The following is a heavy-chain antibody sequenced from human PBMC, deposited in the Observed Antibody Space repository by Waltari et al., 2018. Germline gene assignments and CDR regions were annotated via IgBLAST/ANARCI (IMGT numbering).Heavy chain of an antibody. J-gene: IGHJ4*02. D-gene: IGHD1-26*01. CDR3: ARGTIVGAMDY. Sequence: QVQLQESGPGLVKPSEPLSLTCTVSGGSISSYYWSWIRQPPGKGLEWIGYTYYSGSTNYNPSLKSRVTISVDTSKNQFSLKLSSVTAADTAVYYCARGTIVGAMDYWGQGTLVTVSS. V-gene: IGHV4-59*01. CDR2: TYYSGST. CDR1: GGSISSYY.